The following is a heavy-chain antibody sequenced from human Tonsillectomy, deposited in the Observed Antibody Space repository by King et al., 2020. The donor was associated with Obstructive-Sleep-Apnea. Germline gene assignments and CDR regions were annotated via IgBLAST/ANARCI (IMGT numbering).Heavy chain of an antibody. Sequence: TLKESGPTLLKPTQTLTLTCTFSGFSLSTPGVGVGWIRQPPGKALEWLALIFWSDDKRYSPSLKSRLTINKETSKNQAVLTMTNMYPADTATYYCVHPLENDSSDYPYYFDYWGQGTLVTVSS. V-gene: IGHV2-5*01. CDR2: IFWSDDK. CDR3: VHPLENDSSDYPYYFDY. CDR1: GFSLSTPGVG. D-gene: IGHD3-22*01. J-gene: IGHJ4*02.